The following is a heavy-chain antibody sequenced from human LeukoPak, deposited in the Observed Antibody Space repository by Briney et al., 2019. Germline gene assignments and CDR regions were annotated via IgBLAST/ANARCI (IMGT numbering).Heavy chain of an antibody. CDR2: IQQSGYT. CDR3: ARQKITMVRGVIMAFDP. CDR1: SLNGHY. J-gene: IGHJ5*02. V-gene: IGHV4-34*01. Sequence: SETLSLTCESLNGHYWSWIRQPPGKGLEWIGQIQQSGYTNYNPSLKSRVTISVDTSKNQFSLKLSSVTAADTAVYYCARQKITMVRGVIMAFDPWGQGTLVTVSS. D-gene: IGHD3-10*01.